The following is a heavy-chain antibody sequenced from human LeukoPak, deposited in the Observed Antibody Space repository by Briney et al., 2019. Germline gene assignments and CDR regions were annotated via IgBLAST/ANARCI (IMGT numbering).Heavy chain of an antibody. CDR1: GFTFDDYA. D-gene: IGHD1-7*01. Sequence: GGSLRLSCAASGFTFDDYAMHWVRQAPGKGLEWVSGISWNSGTIGYADSVKGRFTISRDNAKNSLYLQMNSLRAEDTAVYYCALGTTVSEFDYWGQGTLVTVSS. V-gene: IGHV3-9*01. CDR2: ISWNSGTI. J-gene: IGHJ4*02. CDR3: ALGTTVSEFDY.